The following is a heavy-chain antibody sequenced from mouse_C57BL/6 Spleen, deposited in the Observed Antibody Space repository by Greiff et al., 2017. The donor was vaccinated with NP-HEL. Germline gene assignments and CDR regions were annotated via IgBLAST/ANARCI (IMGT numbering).Heavy chain of an antibody. CDR2: IYPRSGNT. CDR1: GYTFTSYG. J-gene: IGHJ2*01. Sequence: VKLMESGAELARPGASVKLSCKASGYTFTSYGISWVKQRTGQGLEWIGEIYPRSGNTYYNEKFKGKATLTADKSSSTAYMELRSLTSEDSAVYFCAREGYGSSPFFDYWGQGTTLTVSS. D-gene: IGHD1-1*01. CDR3: AREGYGSSPFFDY. V-gene: IGHV1-81*01.